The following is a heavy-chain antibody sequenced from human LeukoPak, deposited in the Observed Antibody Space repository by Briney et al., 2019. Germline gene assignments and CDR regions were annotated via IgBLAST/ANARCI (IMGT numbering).Heavy chain of an antibody. D-gene: IGHD3-3*01. CDR1: GGSISSSSYY. CDR3: ASLGTYYDFWSGYLRGFARGSWFDP. V-gene: IGHV4-39*07. J-gene: IGHJ5*02. Sequence: SETLSLTCTVSGGSISSSSYYWGWIRQPPGKGLEWIGSIYYSGSTYYNPSLKSRVAISVDTSKNQFSLKLSSVTAADTAVYYCASLGTYYDFWSGYLRGFARGSWFDPWGQGTLVTVSS. CDR2: IYYSGST.